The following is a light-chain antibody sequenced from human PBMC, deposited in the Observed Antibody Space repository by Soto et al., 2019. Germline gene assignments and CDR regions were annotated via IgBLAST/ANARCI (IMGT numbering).Light chain of an antibody. CDR3: CSYAGSSTFHVV. CDR1: SSDVGAYNY. V-gene: IGLV2-14*03. CDR2: DVS. Sequence: QSALTQPASVSGSPGQSITISCTGTSSDVGAYNYVSWYQQHPGKVPKLMIYDVSDRPSGVSNRFSGSKSGNTASLTISGLQAEDEADYYCCSYAGSSTFHVVFGGGTKLTVL. J-gene: IGLJ2*01.